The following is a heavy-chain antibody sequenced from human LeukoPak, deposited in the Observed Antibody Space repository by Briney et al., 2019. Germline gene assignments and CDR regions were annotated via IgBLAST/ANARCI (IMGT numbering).Heavy chain of an antibody. CDR3: VRKFATGD. Sequence: GGSLILSCAASGFTFSSHLMHWVRQAQGTGLAWVSSVKSDGTATNYADSVKGRFTISRDNAKNTLYLQMNSLRVEDTAVYYCVRKFATGDWGQGTLVTVSS. V-gene: IGHV3-74*01. J-gene: IGHJ4*02. CDR1: GFTFSSHL. CDR2: VKSDGTAT. D-gene: IGHD1-14*01.